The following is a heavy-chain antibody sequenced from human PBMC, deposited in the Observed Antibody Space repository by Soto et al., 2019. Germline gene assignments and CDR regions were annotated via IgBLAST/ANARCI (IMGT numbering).Heavy chain of an antibody. CDR1: GFTFTSSA. CDR3: AAALDTYYDFWSGSYDY. J-gene: IGHJ4*02. D-gene: IGHD3-3*01. V-gene: IGHV1-58*01. CDR2: IVVGSGNT. Sequence: GASVKVSCKASGFTFTSSAVQWVRQARGQRLEWIGWIVVGSGNTNYAQKFQERVTITRDMSTSTAYMELSSLRSEDTAVYYCAAALDTYYDFWSGSYDYWGQGTLVTVSS.